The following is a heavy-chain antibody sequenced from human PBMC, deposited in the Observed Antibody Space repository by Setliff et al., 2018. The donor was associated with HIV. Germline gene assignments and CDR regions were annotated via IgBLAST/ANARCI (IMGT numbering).Heavy chain of an antibody. Sequence: GGSLRLSCVASGFTFSSYCMDWFRQAPGKGLEWVSSISFGSTYIYQSDSVRGRFTISRDDAKKSLYLQMNRLGAEDTAVYYCARSGGIGNYNWDVWGKGTTVTVSS. CDR2: ISFGSTYI. CDR3: ARSGGIGNYNWDV. D-gene: IGHD3-16*01. CDR1: GFTFSSYC. V-gene: IGHV3-21*01. J-gene: IGHJ6*03.